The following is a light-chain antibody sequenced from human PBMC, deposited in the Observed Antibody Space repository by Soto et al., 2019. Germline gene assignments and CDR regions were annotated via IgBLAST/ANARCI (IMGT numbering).Light chain of an antibody. V-gene: IGKV3-11*01. CDR3: QQRSNWIT. CDR2: DAS. J-gene: IGKJ5*01. Sequence: EIVLTQSPATLSLSPGERATLSCRASQSVSSYLAWYQQKPGQAPRLLIYDASNRATGIPARFSGSGSGTDFHLTISSLEPEDFAVYYCQQRSNWITFGQGTRLEIK. CDR1: QSVSSY.